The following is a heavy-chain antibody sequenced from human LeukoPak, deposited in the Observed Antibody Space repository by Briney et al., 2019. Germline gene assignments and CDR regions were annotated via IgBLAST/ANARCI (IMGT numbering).Heavy chain of an antibody. CDR1: GFIFSNYA. V-gene: IGHV3-7*01. J-gene: IGHJ4*02. D-gene: IGHD3-3*01. Sequence: GGSLRLSCAASGFIFSNYAMIWVRQAPGKGLEWVANIKQDGSEKYYVDSVKGRFTISRDNAKNSLYLQMNSLRAEDTAVYYCARLREIPVFGVVTKSTSYFDYWGQGTLVTVSS. CDR2: IKQDGSEK. CDR3: ARLREIPVFGVVTKSTSYFDY.